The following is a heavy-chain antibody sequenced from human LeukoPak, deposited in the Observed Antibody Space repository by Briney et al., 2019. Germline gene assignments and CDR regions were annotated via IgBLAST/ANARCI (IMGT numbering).Heavy chain of an antibody. J-gene: IGHJ4*02. CDR3: ARVRSTMIVVDLSGDFDY. D-gene: IGHD3-22*01. V-gene: IGHV3-11*01. CDR1: GFTFSDYY. CDR2: ISSSGSNI. Sequence: PGGSLRLSCAASGFTFSDYYMSWIRQAPGKGLEWVSYISSSGSNIYYADSVKGRFTISRDNAKNSLYLQMNSLRAEDTAVYYCARVRSTMIVVDLSGDFDYWGQGTLVTVSS.